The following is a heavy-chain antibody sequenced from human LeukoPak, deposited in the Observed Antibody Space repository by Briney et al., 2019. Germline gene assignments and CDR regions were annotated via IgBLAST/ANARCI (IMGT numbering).Heavy chain of an antibody. CDR2: IYSGGNT. J-gene: IGHJ4*02. D-gene: IGHD6-19*01. Sequence: PGGSLRLSCAASGFTVSSNYMSWVRQAPGKGLEWVSVIYSGGNTNYADSVKGRFTISRDNSKNTLYLQMNNVRAQDTAVYYCARGGYTSGWYRDWGQGTLVTVSP. CDR1: GFTVSSNY. CDR3: ARGGYTSGWYRD. V-gene: IGHV3-53*01.